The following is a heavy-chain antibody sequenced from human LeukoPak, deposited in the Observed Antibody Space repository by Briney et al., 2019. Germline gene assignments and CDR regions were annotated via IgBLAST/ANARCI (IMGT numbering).Heavy chain of an antibody. J-gene: IGHJ6*02. Sequence: PSETLSLTCAVSGGSISSGGYSWSWIRQPPGKGLEWIGYIYHSGSTYYNPSLKSRVTISVDTSKNQFSLRLSSVTAADTAVYYCARHAKPNILYYGMDVWGQGTTVTASS. CDR1: GGSISSGGYS. CDR2: IYHSGST. CDR3: ARHAKPNILYYGMDV. V-gene: IGHV4-30-2*03.